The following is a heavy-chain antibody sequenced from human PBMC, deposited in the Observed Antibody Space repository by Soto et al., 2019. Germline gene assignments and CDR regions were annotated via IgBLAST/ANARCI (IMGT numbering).Heavy chain of an antibody. CDR2: ISGSGGST. J-gene: IGHJ6*02. V-gene: IGHV3-23*01. CDR1: GFTFSSYA. Sequence: PGGSLRLSCAASGFTFSSYAMSWVRQAPGKGLEWVSAISGSGGSTYYADSVKGRFTISRDNSKNTLYLQMNSLGAEDTAVYYCAKGSGRDGYNTRHGGYYYGMDVWGQGTTVTVSS. D-gene: IGHD5-12*01. CDR3: AKGSGRDGYNTRHGGYYYGMDV.